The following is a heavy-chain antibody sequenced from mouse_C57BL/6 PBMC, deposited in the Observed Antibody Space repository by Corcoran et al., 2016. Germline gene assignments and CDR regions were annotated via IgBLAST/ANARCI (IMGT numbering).Heavy chain of an antibody. CDR1: GYTFTTYG. D-gene: IGHD2-3*01. V-gene: IGHV9-3*01. J-gene: IGHJ4*01. Sequence: QIQLVQSGPELKKPGETVKISCKASGYTFTTYGMSWVKQAPGKGLKWMGWINTYSGVPTYADDFKGRFAFYLETSASTAYLQINNLKNEDTATYFCARVYDGYYRAMDYWGQGTSVTVSS. CDR2: INTYSGVP. CDR3: ARVYDGYYRAMDY.